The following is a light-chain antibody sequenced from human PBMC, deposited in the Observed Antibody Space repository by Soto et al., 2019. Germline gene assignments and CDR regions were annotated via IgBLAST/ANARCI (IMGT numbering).Light chain of an antibody. CDR2: DAS. V-gene: IGKV1-5*01. CDR3: QQYNSYWT. Sequence: DIQMTQSPSTLSASVGDRVTITCRASQSVSSWLAWYQQKPGKAPKLLIYDASSLESGVPSRFSGSGFGTEFTLTISSLQPDDFATYYCQQYNSYWTFGQGTKVDI. CDR1: QSVSSW. J-gene: IGKJ1*01.